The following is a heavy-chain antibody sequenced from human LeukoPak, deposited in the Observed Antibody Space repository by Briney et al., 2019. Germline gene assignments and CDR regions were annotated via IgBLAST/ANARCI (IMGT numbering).Heavy chain of an antibody. D-gene: IGHD3-10*01. CDR2: IYNSGST. V-gene: IGHV4-39*01. Sequence: PSETLSLTCTVSDGSISSSSYYWGWIRQPPGKGLEWIGSIYNSGSTYYNPSLKCRDTISVDTSQNQFSLKLSSVTAADTAVYYCARRGSGSYSYWGQGTLVTVSS. CDR1: DGSISSSSYY. J-gene: IGHJ4*02. CDR3: ARRGSGSYSY.